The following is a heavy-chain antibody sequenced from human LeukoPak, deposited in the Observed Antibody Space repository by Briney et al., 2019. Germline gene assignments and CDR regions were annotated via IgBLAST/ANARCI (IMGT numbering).Heavy chain of an antibody. J-gene: IGHJ4*02. V-gene: IGHV4-30-4*01. CDR2: IYYSGST. CDR3: ARKDYGDYGQSFDY. D-gene: IGHD4-17*01. CDR1: GGSISSGDYY. Sequence: PSETLSLTCTVSGGSISSGDYYWSWIRQPPGKGLEWIGYIYYSGSTYYNPSLKSRVTISVDTSKNQFSLKLSSVTAADTAVYYCARKDYGDYGQSFDYWAREPWSPSPQ.